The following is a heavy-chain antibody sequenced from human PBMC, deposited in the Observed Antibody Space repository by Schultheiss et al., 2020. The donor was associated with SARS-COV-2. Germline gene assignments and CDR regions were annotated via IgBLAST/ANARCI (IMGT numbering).Heavy chain of an antibody. V-gene: IGHV3-11*01. CDR2: ISSSGSTI. CDR1: GFTFSDYY. D-gene: IGHD3-9*01. J-gene: IGHJ3*02. CDR3: ARQGGGITYYDILTGYPKDDAFDI. Sequence: GGSLRLSCAASGFTFSDYYMSWIRQAPGKGLEWVSYISSSGSTIYYADSVKGRFTISRDNAKNSLYLQMNSLRAEDTAVYYCARQGGGITYYDILTGYPKDDAFDIWGQGTMVTVSS.